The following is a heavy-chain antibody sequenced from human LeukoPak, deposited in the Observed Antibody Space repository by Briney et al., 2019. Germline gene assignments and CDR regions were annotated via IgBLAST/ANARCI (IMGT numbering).Heavy chain of an antibody. Sequence: SQTLSLTCTVSGGSISSGDYYWNWIRQPPGKGLEWIGYIYYSGSTFYNPSLASRVTISVDTSKNQFSLKLSSVTTPDTAMYYCARVPTGYYPFDYWGQGTLVTVSS. CDR3: ARVPTGYYPFDY. V-gene: IGHV4-30-4*01. J-gene: IGHJ4*02. CDR2: IYYSGST. CDR1: GGSISSGDYY. D-gene: IGHD3-9*01.